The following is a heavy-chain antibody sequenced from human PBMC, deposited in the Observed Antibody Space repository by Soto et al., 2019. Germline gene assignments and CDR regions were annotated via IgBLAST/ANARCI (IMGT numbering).Heavy chain of an antibody. J-gene: IGHJ1*01. CDR2: INHSGST. D-gene: IGHD2-15*01. Sequence: PSETLSLTCAVYGGSFSGYYWSWVRQPPGKGLEWIGEINHSGSTNYNPSLKSRVTISVDTSKNQFSLKLSSVTAADTAVYYCARGPRGYCSGGSCYRETILQYWGQGTLVTVSS. CDR3: ARGPRGYCSGGSCYRETILQY. V-gene: IGHV4-34*01. CDR1: GGSFSGYY.